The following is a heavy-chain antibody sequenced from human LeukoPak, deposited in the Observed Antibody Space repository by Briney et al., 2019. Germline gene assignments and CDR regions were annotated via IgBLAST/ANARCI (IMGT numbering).Heavy chain of an antibody. CDR2: NSGSGGST. J-gene: IGHJ4*02. D-gene: IGHD3-16*01. V-gene: IGHV3-23*01. CDR3: AKDLEGRRGIMGWFDY. CDR1: GFTFSIYA. Sequence: GGSLRLSCAASGFTFSIYAVSWVRQAPGKGLEWVSANSGSGGSTYYADSVKGRFTISRDNSKNTLYLQMHSLRAEDTAVYYCAKDLEGRRGIMGWFDYWGQGTLVTVSS.